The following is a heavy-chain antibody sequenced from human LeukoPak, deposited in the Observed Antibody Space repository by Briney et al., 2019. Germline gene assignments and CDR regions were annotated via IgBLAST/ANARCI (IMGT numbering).Heavy chain of an antibody. D-gene: IGHD1-26*01. CDR2: INHSGST. Sequence: PSETLSLTCAVYGGSFSGYYWSWIRQPPGKGLEWIGEINHSGSTNCNPSLKSRVTISVGTSKNQFSLKLSSVTAADTAVYYCARDHLTNSGSSFDPWGQGTLVTVSS. V-gene: IGHV4-34*01. J-gene: IGHJ5*02. CDR3: ARDHLTNSGSSFDP. CDR1: GGSFSGYY.